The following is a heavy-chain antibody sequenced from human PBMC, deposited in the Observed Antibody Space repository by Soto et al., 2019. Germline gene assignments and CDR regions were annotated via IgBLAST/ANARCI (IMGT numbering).Heavy chain of an antibody. V-gene: IGHV1-69*13. D-gene: IGHD2-21*02. CDR2: IIPIFGTA. CDR3: AREGGGNSYYFDY. CDR1: GGTFSSYA. Sequence: SVKVSCKASGGTFSSYAISWVRQAPGQGLEWMGGIIPIFGTANYAQKFQGRVTITADGSTSTAYMELSSLRSEDTAVYYCAREGGGNSYYFDYWGQGTLVTVSS. J-gene: IGHJ4*02.